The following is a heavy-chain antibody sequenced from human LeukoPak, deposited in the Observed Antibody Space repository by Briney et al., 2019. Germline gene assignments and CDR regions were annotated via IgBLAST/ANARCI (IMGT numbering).Heavy chain of an antibody. CDR1: GYTFTGYY. D-gene: IGHD1-26*01. CDR2: INPNSGGT. V-gene: IGHV1-2*02. CDR3: ARYKRRSGSGPFDY. J-gene: IGHJ4*02. Sequence: ASVKVSCKASGYTFTGYYMHWVRQAPGQGLEWMGWINPNSGGTNYAQKFQGRVTMTRDTSISTAYMELSRLRSDDTAVYYCARYKRRSGSGPFDYWGQGTLVTVSS.